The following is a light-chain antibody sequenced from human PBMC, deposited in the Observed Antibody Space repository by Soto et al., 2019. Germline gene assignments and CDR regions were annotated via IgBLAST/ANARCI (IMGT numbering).Light chain of an antibody. J-gene: IGKJ4*01. V-gene: IGKV1-5*03. CDR1: QTISSW. Sequence: NPMTQSPYTRSGWIGDRVTGACRASQTISSWLAWYQQKPGKAPKLLIYKASTLKSGVPSRFSGSGSGTEYTRSICSLQLQDVAPYCSQKCKTVWFPFGGGTKVDIK. CDR3: QKCKTVWFP. CDR2: KAS.